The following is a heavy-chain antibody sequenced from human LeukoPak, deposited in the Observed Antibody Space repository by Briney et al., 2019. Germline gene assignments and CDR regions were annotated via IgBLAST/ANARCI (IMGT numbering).Heavy chain of an antibody. CDR2: IYYSGST. V-gene: IGHV4-59*01. Sequence: SETLSLTCTVSGGSISSYYWSWIRQPPGKGLEWIGYIYYSGSTNYNPSLKSRVTISIDTSKNQFSLKLSSVTAADTAVYYCACTAAGTVAIFDYWGQGTLVTVSS. D-gene: IGHD6-13*01. CDR3: ACTAAGTVAIFDY. J-gene: IGHJ4*02. CDR1: GGSISSYY.